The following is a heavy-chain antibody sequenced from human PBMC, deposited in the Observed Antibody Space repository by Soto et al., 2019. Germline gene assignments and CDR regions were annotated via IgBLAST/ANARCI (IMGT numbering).Heavy chain of an antibody. J-gene: IGHJ6*02. D-gene: IGHD6-6*01. CDR2: ISGSGGST. Sequence: QLRRSLRLSCAASGFTFSSYAMSWVRQAPGKGLEWVSAISGSGGSTYYADSVKGRFTISRDNSKNTLYLQMNSLRAEDTAVYYCAKVPGKYSSSSGRFGYYYYYGMDVWGQGTTVTVSS. V-gene: IGHV3-23*01. CDR3: AKVPGKYSSSSGRFGYYYYYGMDV. CDR1: GFTFSSYA.